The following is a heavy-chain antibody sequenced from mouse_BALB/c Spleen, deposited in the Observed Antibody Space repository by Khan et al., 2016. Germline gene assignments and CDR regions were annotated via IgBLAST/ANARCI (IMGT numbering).Heavy chain of an antibody. Sequence: QVQLKESGPGLVAPSQSLSITCTVSGFSLTGYGVNWVRQPPGKGLEWLGKIWGDGRSDYNSALKSRVSISKDNSKSQVFLKMNSLQTDDTANYYFSSYYDGFAYWGQGTLVIVSA. J-gene: IGHJ3*01. CDR1: GFSLTGYG. D-gene: IGHD1-1*01. CDR2: IWGDGRS. V-gene: IGHV2-6-7*01. CDR3: SSYYDGFAY.